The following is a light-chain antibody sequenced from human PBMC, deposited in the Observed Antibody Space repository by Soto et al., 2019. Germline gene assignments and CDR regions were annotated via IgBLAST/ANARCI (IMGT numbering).Light chain of an antibody. CDR3: QQSYSNLRT. CDR1: QSISTY. CDR2: AES. J-gene: IGKJ1*01. Sequence: DIQMTQSPSSLSASVGDRVTITCRASQSISTYLNWYQEKPGKAPRLLIYAESSLQSGVPSRFSGSGSGTDFTLTISSLQPEDFTTYYCQQSYSNLRTFGQGTKVEIK. V-gene: IGKV1-39*01.